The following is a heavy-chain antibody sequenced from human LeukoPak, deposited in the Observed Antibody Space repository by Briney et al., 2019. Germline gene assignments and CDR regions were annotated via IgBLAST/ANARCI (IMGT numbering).Heavy chain of an antibody. Sequence: PSETLSLTCTVSSGSISTSNYYWSWIRQPPGKGLEWIGEINHSGSTNYNPSLKSRVTISVDTSKNQFSLKLSSVTAADTAVYYCAAGSGSYYPYYFGYWGQGTLVTVSS. CDR2: INHSGST. J-gene: IGHJ4*02. V-gene: IGHV4-39*07. CDR1: SGSISTSNYY. CDR3: AAGSGSYYPYYFGY. D-gene: IGHD3-10*01.